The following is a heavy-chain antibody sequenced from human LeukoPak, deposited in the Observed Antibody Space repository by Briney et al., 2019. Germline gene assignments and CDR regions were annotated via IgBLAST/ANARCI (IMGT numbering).Heavy chain of an antibody. CDR3: ATSETAGTLDY. D-gene: IGHD6-13*01. Sequence: SETLSLTCTVSGGSISSNYWSWIRRPPGKGLERIGYIYYNGSTNYNPSLKSRVTISVDTSKNQFSLKLSSVTAADTAVYYCATSETAGTLDYWGQGTLVTVSS. J-gene: IGHJ4*02. CDR2: IYYNGST. V-gene: IGHV4-59*12. CDR1: GGSISSNY.